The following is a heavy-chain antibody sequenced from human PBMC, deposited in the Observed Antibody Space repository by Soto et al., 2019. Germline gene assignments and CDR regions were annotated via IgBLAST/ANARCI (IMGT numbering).Heavy chain of an antibody. CDR1: GGSISSGGYY. CDR2: IYYSGST. J-gene: IGHJ3*02. CDR3: ARESRLAVRGDAFDI. D-gene: IGHD3-10*01. V-gene: IGHV4-31*03. Sequence: QVQLQESGPGLVKPSQTLSLTCTVSGGSISSGGYYWSWIRQHPGKGLEWIGYIYYSGSTYYNPSLKSRVTIAVDTSKNQFSLKLSSVTAADTAVYYCARESRLAVRGDAFDIWGQGTMVTVSS.